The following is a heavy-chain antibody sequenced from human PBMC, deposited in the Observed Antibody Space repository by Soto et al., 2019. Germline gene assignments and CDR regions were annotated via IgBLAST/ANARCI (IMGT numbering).Heavy chain of an antibody. CDR1: GFTFSTYW. V-gene: IGHV3-7*03. CDR3: VRGCSRSISTYYLDV. J-gene: IGHJ6*03. D-gene: IGHD2-2*01. Sequence: EVQLVESGGGLVQPGGSLGLSCEASGFTFSTYWMSWVRQAPGKGLEWVATIKQDGSDKYYVDSVRGRFTISRDNAESTLYVQMSSRLAEHTAIYSCVRGCSRSISTYYLDVWGKATTVIVSS. CDR2: IKQDGSDK.